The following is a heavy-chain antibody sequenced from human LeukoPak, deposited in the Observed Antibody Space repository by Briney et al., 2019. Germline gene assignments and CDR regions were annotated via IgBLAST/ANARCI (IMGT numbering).Heavy chain of an antibody. J-gene: IGHJ5*02. CDR1: GGSISSYY. CDR3: ARDRGSTSYVTWFDP. Sequence: SETLSLTCTVSGGSISSYYWSWIRQPAGKGLEWIGRIYTSGSTNYNPSLKSRVTMSVDTSKNQFSLKLSSVTAADTAVHYCARDRGSTSYVTWFDPWGQGTLVTVSS. D-gene: IGHD2-2*01. V-gene: IGHV4-4*07. CDR2: IYTSGST.